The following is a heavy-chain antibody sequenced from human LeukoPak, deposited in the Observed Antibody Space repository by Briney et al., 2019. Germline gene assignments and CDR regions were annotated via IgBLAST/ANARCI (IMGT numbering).Heavy chain of an antibody. J-gene: IGHJ4*02. CDR3: AKTQRGQQLVLDY. V-gene: IGHV3-30*02. CDR2: IRYDGSNK. Sequence: PGGSLRLSCAASGFTFSSYGMHWVRQAPGKGLEWVAFIRYDGSNKYYADSVKGRFTISRDNSKNTLYLQMNSLRAEDTAVYYCAKTQRGQQLVLDYWGQGTLVTVSS. CDR1: GFTFSSYG. D-gene: IGHD6-13*01.